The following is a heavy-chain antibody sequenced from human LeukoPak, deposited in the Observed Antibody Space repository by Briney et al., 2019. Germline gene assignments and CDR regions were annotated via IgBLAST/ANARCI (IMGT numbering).Heavy chain of an antibody. D-gene: IGHD3-10*01. V-gene: IGHV3-15*01. CDR3: TTDALLFFGENFYFDY. CDR1: GFTFSDYY. Sequence: GGSLRLSCAASGFTFSDYYMSWIRQAPGKGLEWFGRMKSKTDAGTTDYAAPVKGRFTISRDDSKNTLYLQMNSLKSEDTAVYYCTTDALLFFGENFYFDYWGQGALVTVSS. J-gene: IGHJ4*02. CDR2: MKSKTDAGTT.